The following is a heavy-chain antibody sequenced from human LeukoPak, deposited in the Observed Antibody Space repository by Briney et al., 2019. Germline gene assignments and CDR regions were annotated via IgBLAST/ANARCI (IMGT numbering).Heavy chain of an antibody. V-gene: IGHV3-30-3*01. CDR1: GFTFSSYA. CDR2: ISYDGSNK. D-gene: IGHD4-17*01. CDR3: ARENGDYGNQPSHYYYYYGMDV. Sequence: GRSLRLSCAASGFTFSSYAMHWVRQAPGKGLEWVAVISYDGSNKYYADSVKGRFTISRDNSKNTLYLQMNSLRAEDTAVYYCARENGDYGNQPSHYYYYYGMDVWGQGTTVTVSS. J-gene: IGHJ6*02.